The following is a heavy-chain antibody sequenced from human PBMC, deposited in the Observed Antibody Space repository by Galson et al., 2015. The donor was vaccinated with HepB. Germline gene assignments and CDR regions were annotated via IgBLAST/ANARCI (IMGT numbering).Heavy chain of an antibody. J-gene: IGHJ4*02. D-gene: IGHD6-13*01. Sequence: SLRLSGVAPGFTFRSYAMHWVRQAPGKGLEWVAVISYDGSIKYYSDSVKGRFTISRDNSKNTLYLQMNSLRAEDTAVYYCASASGPYSSSPPVGYWGQGTLVTASS. CDR1: GFTFRSYA. CDR3: ASASGPYSSSPPVGY. V-gene: IGHV3-30*04. CDR2: ISYDGSIK.